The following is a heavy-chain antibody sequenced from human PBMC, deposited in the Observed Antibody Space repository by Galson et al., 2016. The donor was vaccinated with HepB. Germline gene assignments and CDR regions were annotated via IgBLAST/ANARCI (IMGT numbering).Heavy chain of an antibody. CDR3: ASPRPGLAEILFQS. CDR1: GGSISSSSSYY. CDR2: MYYSGST. V-gene: IGHV4-39*07. Sequence: TLSLTCTVSGGSISSSSSYYWGWIRQPPGKGLEWIGSMYYSGSTYYNPSLRSRVAISADRSKNQVFLRLRSVTAADTAVYYCASPRPGLAEILFQSWGQGTLVTVSS. J-gene: IGHJ5*02. D-gene: IGHD3-10*01.